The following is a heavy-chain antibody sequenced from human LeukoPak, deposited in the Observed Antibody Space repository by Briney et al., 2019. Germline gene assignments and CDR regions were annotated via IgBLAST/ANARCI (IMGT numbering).Heavy chain of an antibody. CDR3: AKGRARIAAASDY. CDR2: ISGSGGNT. J-gene: IGHJ4*02. V-gene: IGHV3-23*01. CDR1: GFTFSSFA. Sequence: PGGSLRLSCAASGFTFSSFAMSWVRQAPGKGLEWVSVISGSGGNTYYADSVKGRFTTSRDNSKNTLYLQMNSLRAEDTAVYYCAKGRARIAAASDYWGQGTLVTVSS. D-gene: IGHD6-13*01.